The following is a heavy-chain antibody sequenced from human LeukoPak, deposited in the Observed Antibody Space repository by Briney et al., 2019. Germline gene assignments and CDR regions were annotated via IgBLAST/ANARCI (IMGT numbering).Heavy chain of an antibody. J-gene: IGHJ4*02. CDR2: IWYDGSNK. V-gene: IGHV3-33*01. CDR3: ARDVGALDY. CDR1: GFTFSSYG. D-gene: IGHD1-26*01. Sequence: GKSLRLSCVASGFTFSSYGMHWVRQAPGKGLEWVAVIWYDGSNKYYADSVKGRFTISRDNSKNTLYLQMNSLRAEDTAVYYCARDVGALDYWGQGTLVTVSS.